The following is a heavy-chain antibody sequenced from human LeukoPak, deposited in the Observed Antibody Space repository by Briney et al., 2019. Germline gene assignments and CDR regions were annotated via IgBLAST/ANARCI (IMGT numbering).Heavy chain of an antibody. V-gene: IGHV3-23*01. Sequence: PGGSLRLSCAASGFTFNSYAMSWVRQAPGKGLEWVSVITVSGGSTYYVDSVKGQFTISRDNSKNTLYLQMNSLRAEDTAVYYCAKGGRGSWPDYWGQGTLVTVSS. CDR2: ITVSGGST. D-gene: IGHD3-10*01. CDR3: AKGGRGSWPDY. J-gene: IGHJ4*02. CDR1: GFTFNSYA.